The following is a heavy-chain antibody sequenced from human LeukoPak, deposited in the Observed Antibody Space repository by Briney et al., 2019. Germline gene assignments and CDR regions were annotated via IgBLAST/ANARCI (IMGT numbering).Heavy chain of an antibody. J-gene: IGHJ6*03. CDR3: ASLQQSHYYYYYYYMTS. CDR1: GYSISSGYY. Sequence: SETLSLTCAVSGYSISSGYYWGWIRQPPGKGLEWIGSIYHSGSTYYNPSLKSRVTISVDTSKNQFSLKLSSVTAADTAVYYCASLQQSHYYYYYYYMTSRAKGPRSPSP. V-gene: IGHV4-38-2*01. CDR2: IYHSGST. D-gene: IGHD4-11*01.